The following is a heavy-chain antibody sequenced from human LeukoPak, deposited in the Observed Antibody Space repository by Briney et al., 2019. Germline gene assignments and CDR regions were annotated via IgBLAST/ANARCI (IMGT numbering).Heavy chain of an antibody. J-gene: IGHJ5*02. CDR1: VSTSARDC. CDR3: ARLGYCSGGSFYSGGILLDP. Sequence: KSPVSTSARDCTGWVRHIPGKGMEWIGIVFPGDSETTTTPPSPGQVTISPHKSISTAYLQWSSVKASDTAMYYCARLGYCSGGSFYSGGILLDPWGEGTLVSVSS. CDR2: VFPGDSET. V-gene: IGHV5-51*02. D-gene: IGHD2-15*01.